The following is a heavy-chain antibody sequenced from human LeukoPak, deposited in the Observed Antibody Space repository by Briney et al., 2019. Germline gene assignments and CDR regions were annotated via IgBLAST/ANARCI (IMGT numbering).Heavy chain of an antibody. CDR2: ISYDGRNK. J-gene: IGHJ4*02. CDR3: AKGGYTTYFEY. Sequence: GGSLRLSCVASGFTFSSYTMYWVRQAPGKGLEWVALISYDGRNKYYADSVKGQFTISRDNSKNTLYLQMNSLRAEDTAVYYCAKGGYTTYFEYWGQGYLVTVSS. V-gene: IGHV3-30*04. CDR1: GFTFSSYT. D-gene: IGHD6-13*01.